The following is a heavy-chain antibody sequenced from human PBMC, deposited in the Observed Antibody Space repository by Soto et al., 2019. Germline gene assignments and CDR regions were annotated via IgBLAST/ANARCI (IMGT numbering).Heavy chain of an antibody. Sequence: QVQLVESGGGVVQPGRSLRLSCAASGFTFSSYGMHWVRQAPGEGLEWVAVIWYDGSNKYYADSVKGRFTISRDNSKNTLYLQMNSLRAEDTAVYYCARAYYDSSGYYYPSGYWGQGTLVTVSS. CDR3: ARAYYDSSGYYYPSGY. CDR2: IWYDGSNK. V-gene: IGHV3-33*01. D-gene: IGHD3-22*01. J-gene: IGHJ4*02. CDR1: GFTFSSYG.